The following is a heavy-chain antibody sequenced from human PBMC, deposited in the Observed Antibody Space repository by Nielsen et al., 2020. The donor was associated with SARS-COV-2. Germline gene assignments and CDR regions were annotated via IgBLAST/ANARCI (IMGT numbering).Heavy chain of an antibody. D-gene: IGHD3-22*01. CDR2: IYYSGST. CDR1: GGSISSYY. J-gene: IGHJ5*02. V-gene: IGHV4-59*01. CDR3: VRDGGVHDSSGYYDWFDP. Sequence: SETLSLTCTVSGGSISSYYWSWIRQPPGKGLEWIGYIYYSGSTNYNPSLKSRVTISVDTSKNQFSLKLSSVTAADTAVYYCVRDGGVHDSSGYYDWFDPWGQGTLVTVSS.